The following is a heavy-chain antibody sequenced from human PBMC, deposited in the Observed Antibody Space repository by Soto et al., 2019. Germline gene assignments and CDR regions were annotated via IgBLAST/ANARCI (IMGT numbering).Heavy chain of an antibody. D-gene: IGHD4-17*01. V-gene: IGHV4-61*01. CDR2: IYHSGST. J-gene: IGHJ3*02. Sequence: SETLSLTCTVSGCSVSSGSYYWSWIRQPPGKGLEWIGYIYHSGSTNYNPSLKSRVTISVDTSKNQFSLKLSSVTAADTAVYYCARDNLLRSPAFDIWGQGTMVTVSS. CDR3: ARDNLLRSPAFDI. CDR1: GCSVSSGSYY.